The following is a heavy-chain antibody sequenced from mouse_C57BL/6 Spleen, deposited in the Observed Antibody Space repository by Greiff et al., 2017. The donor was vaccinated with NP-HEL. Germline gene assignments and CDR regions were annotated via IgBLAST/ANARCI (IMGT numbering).Heavy chain of an antibody. V-gene: IGHV1-80*01. CDR2: IYPGDGDT. J-gene: IGHJ1*03. CDR1: GYAFSSYW. CDR3: ARPTDYSNYGYFDV. Sequence: VKLMESGAELVKPGASVKISCKASGYAFSSYWMNWVKQRPGKGLEWIGQIYPGDGDTNYNGKFKGKATLTADKSSSTAYMQLSSLTSEDSAVYFCARPTDYSNYGYFDVWGTGTTVTVSS. D-gene: IGHD2-5*01.